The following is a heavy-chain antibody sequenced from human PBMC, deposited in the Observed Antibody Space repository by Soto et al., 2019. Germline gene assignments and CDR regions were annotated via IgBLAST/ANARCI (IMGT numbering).Heavy chain of an antibody. V-gene: IGHV3-7*01. CDR3: ARIGVIVGALIRLCFDN. Sequence: PGGSLRLSCAASGFSFSRHWMGWVRQAPGKGLEWVANINHLGSEKDYVDSVKGRFTISRDNAKNSLYLQMNSLRAEDTAVYYCARIGVIVGALIRLCFDNWGRGTQVTVSS. CDR2: INHLGSEK. D-gene: IGHD2-21*01. J-gene: IGHJ4*02. CDR1: GFSFSRHW.